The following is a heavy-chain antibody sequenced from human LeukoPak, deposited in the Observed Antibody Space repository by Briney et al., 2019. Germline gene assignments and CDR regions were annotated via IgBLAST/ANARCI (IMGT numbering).Heavy chain of an antibody. D-gene: IGHD3-3*01. CDR1: GFTFSSYS. Sequence: NPGGSLRLSCAASGFTFSSYSMNWVRQAPGKGLEWVSSISGSSSYIYYADSVKGRFTISRDNAKSSLYLQMNSLRAEDTAVYYCARALGVVTIGWFDPWGQGTLVTVSS. CDR2: ISGSSSYI. J-gene: IGHJ5*02. CDR3: ARALGVVTIGWFDP. V-gene: IGHV3-21*01.